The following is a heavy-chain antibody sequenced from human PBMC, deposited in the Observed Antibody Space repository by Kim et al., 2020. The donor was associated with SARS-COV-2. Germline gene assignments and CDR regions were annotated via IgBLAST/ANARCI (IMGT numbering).Heavy chain of an antibody. Sequence: ASVKVSCKASGYTFTGYYMHWVRQAPGQGLEWMGWINPNSGGTNYAQKFQGRVTMTRDTSISTAYMELSRLRSDDTAVYYCATDIVPAANLPDIVANDPLGYWGQGTLVTVSS. CDR2: INPNSGGT. CDR1: GYTFTGYY. J-gene: IGHJ4*02. D-gene: IGHD2-2*01. V-gene: IGHV1-2*02. CDR3: ATDIVPAANLPDIVANDPLGY.